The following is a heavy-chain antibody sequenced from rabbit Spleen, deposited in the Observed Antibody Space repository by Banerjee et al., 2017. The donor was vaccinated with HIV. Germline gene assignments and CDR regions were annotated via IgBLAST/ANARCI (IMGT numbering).Heavy chain of an antibody. CDR2: IYAGSSATT. V-gene: IGHV1S40*01. Sequence: QSLEESGGDLVKPGASLTLTCTASGFSFSNNYYMCWVRQAPGKGLEWIACIYAGSSATTYYADWAKGRFTCSKTSSTTVTLQMTSLTVADTATYFCARDTGSSFSSYGMDLWGQGTLVTVS. CDR3: ARDTGSSFSSYGMDL. J-gene: IGHJ6*01. D-gene: IGHD8-1*01. CDR1: GFSFSNNYY.